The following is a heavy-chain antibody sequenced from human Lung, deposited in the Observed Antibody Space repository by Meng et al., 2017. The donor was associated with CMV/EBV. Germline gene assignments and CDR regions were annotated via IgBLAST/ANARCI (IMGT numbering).Heavy chain of an antibody. CDR3: ARAGDCSGGRCSGWFDP. J-gene: IGHJ5*02. D-gene: IGHD2-15*01. V-gene: IGHV1-2*02. Sequence: YTVSGYYMHWVRQAPGQGPEWMGWINANSGGTNYAQKFQGRVTVTRDTSISTAYMELSRLRSDDTAVYYCARAGDCSGGRCSGWFDPWGQGTLVTVSS. CDR2: INANSGGT. CDR1: YTVSGYY.